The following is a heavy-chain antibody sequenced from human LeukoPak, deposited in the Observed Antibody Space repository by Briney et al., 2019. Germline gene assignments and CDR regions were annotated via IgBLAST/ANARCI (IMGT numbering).Heavy chain of an antibody. CDR3: ARGDSSSWYGLFDY. V-gene: IGHV4-39*07. D-gene: IGHD6-13*01. CDR2: IYYSGST. CDR1: GGSISSSSYY. Sequence: SETLSLTCTVSGGSISSSSYYWGWIRQPPGKGLEWIGSIYYSGSTYYNPSLKSRVTISVDTSRNQFSLKLSSVTAADTAVYYCARGDSSSWYGLFDYWGQGTLVTVSS. J-gene: IGHJ4*02.